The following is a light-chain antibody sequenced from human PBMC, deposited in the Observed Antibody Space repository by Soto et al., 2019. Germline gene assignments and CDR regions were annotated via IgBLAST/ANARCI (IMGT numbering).Light chain of an antibody. Sequence: DIQLTQSPSLLSASIGDRLTITCRASHDISTFLAWYQQKPGKAPKLLIYEASTLQSGVPSRFSGSGSGTEFTLTISGLLPEDFAAYHCQQLYTLPFTFGQGTRL. V-gene: IGKV1-9*01. CDR3: QQLYTLPFT. CDR2: EAS. CDR1: HDISTF. J-gene: IGKJ5*01.